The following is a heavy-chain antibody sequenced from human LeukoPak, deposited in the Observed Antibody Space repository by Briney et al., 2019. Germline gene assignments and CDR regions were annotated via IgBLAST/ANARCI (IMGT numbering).Heavy chain of an antibody. CDR3: ARITYDFWSGYYMSDDP. J-gene: IGHJ5*02. D-gene: IGHD3-3*01. CDR1: GYTFTNYG. V-gene: IGHV1-18*01. Sequence: ASVKVSCKASGYTFTNYGISWVRQAPGQGLEWMGWISIYNGNTDYAQKLRGRVTMTTDTSPSTAYMELRSLRSDDTAVYYCARITYDFWSGYYMSDDPWGQGTLVTVSS. CDR2: ISIYNGNT.